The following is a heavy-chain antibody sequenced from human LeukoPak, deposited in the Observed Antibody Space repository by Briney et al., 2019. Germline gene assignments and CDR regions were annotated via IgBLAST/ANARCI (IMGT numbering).Heavy chain of an antibody. J-gene: IGHJ4*02. CDR1: GGSITSHP. CDR3: ARHRYDYFDY. V-gene: IGHV4-59*08. D-gene: IGHD3-16*02. Sequence: PSETLSLTCTVSGGSITSHPRSWIRRPPGKGLEWIGYISRSGSTNFHPSFKSRVTISADRSKNQISLRMRSVTAADTAVYYCARHRYDYFDYWGQGTLVTVSS. CDR2: ISRSGST.